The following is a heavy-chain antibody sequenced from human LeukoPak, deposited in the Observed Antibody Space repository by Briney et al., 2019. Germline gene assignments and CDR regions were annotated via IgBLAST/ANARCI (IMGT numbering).Heavy chain of an antibody. J-gene: IGHJ4*02. CDR3: AASLWFEIYPDY. D-gene: IGHD3-10*01. V-gene: IGHV4-34*01. Sequence: SETLSLTCAVYSGSFSGYYWTWFRQPPGKGLEWIGEFNHNWGAKYNPSLKSRVTISVDTSKNHLSLGLNSVTAADTAVYYCAASLWFEIYPDYWGQGSLVTVSS. CDR1: SGSFSGYY. CDR2: FNHNWGA.